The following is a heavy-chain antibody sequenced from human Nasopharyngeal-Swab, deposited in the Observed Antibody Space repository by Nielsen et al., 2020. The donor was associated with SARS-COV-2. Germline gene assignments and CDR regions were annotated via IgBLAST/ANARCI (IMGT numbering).Heavy chain of an antibody. CDR3: AVIAARPPEYFDY. D-gene: IGHD6-6*01. Sequence: GESLKISCEASGFTFSSYPMHWVRQAPGKGLEWVAVIWYDGSNKYYADSVKGRFTISRDNSKNTLYLQMNSLRAEDTAVYYCAVIAARPPEYFDYWGQGTLVTVSS. CDR1: GFTFSSYP. CDR2: IWYDGSNK. J-gene: IGHJ4*02. V-gene: IGHV3-33*08.